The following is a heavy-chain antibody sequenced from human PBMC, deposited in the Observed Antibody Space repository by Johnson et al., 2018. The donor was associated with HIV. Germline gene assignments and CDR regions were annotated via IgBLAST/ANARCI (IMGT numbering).Heavy chain of an antibody. Sequence: EVQLVESGGGLVQPGGSLRLSCAASGFTVSSNYMNWVRQAPGKGLEWVSIIYSGGSTYYADSVKGRFTISRDSSKNTVYLKMNNLRAEDTAVYNCARGVRGVIIDWGQGTMVAVSS. D-gene: IGHD3-10*01. V-gene: IGHV3-66*01. CDR2: IYSGGST. CDR1: GFTVSSNY. J-gene: IGHJ3*01. CDR3: ARGVRGVIID.